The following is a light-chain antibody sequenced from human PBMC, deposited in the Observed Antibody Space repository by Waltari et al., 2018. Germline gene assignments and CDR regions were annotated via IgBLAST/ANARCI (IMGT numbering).Light chain of an antibody. J-gene: IGKJ1*01. CDR3: QQRDNWPRT. CDR2: DAS. V-gene: IGKV3-11*01. CDR1: QSISRY. Sequence: IVLTQSPATLSLSPGERAALSCRASQSISRYLAWYQQKPAQAPRLLIYDASNRDNGIPARVSGRGFGKKLNLFITTLEPEDFAVYYCQQRDNWPRTFGQGTRVEV.